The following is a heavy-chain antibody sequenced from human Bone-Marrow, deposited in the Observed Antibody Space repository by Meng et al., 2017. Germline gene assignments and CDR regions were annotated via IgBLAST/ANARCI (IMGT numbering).Heavy chain of an antibody. Sequence: QGQQTQSGPGLLNPSQTLPLTWAISGDVVSSNSAAWNWIRQSPSRGLEWLGRTYYRSKWYNDYAVSVKSRITINPDTSKNQFSLQLNSVTPEDTAVYYCARGGIAAARPDYWGQGTLVTVSS. CDR1: GDVVSSNSAA. V-gene: IGHV6-1*01. CDR3: ARGGIAAARPDY. CDR2: TYYRSKWYN. D-gene: IGHD6-13*01. J-gene: IGHJ4*02.